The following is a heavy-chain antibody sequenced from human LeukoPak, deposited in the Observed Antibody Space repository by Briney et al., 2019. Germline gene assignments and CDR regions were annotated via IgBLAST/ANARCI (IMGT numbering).Heavy chain of an antibody. CDR3: ASHFSSSHYYYYGMDV. D-gene: IGHD6-13*01. J-gene: IGHJ6*02. V-gene: IGHV3-30-3*01. CDR2: ISYDGSNK. CDR1: GFTFSSHA. Sequence: GGSLRLSCAASGFTFSSHAMHWVRQAPGKGLEWVAVISYDGSNKYYADSVKGRFTISRDNSKNTLYLQMNSLRAEDTAVYYCASHFSSSHYYYYGMDVWGQGTTVTVSS.